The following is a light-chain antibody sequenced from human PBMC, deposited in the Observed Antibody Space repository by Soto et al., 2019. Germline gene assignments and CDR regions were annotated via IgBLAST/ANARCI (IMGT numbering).Light chain of an antibody. V-gene: IGKV3D-20*02. CDR2: GAS. J-gene: IGKJ4*01. Sequence: EIVLTQSPGTLSLSPGERATLSCRASQGVSSSYLAWYQQKPGQPPRLLIYGASSRATGIPDRFSGSGSGTDFTLTISSLEPEDSAVYYCQQRRNWPPLTFGGGTRVEI. CDR3: QQRRNWPPLT. CDR1: QGVSSSY.